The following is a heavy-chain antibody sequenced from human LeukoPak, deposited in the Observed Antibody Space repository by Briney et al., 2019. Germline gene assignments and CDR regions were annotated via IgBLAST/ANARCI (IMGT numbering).Heavy chain of an antibody. V-gene: IGHV3-30*04. CDR1: GFTFSSYA. CDR2: ISYDGSNK. J-gene: IGHJ4*02. Sequence: GRSLRLSCAASGFTFSSYAMHWVRQAPGKGLGWVAVISYDGSNKYYADSVKGRFTISRDNSKNTLYLQMNSLRAEDTAVYYCARDYGDGYNSFDYWGQGTLVTVSS. D-gene: IGHD5-24*01. CDR3: ARDYGDGYNSFDY.